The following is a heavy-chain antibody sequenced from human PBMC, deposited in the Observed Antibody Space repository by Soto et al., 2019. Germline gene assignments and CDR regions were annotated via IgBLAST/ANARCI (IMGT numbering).Heavy chain of an antibody. Sequence: SVKVSCQSSGGTFSSYTISWVRQAPGQGLEWMGRIIPILGIANYAQKFQGRVTITADKSTSTAYMELSSLRSEDTAVYYCARDAPIRDYYDSSGYYFDYWGQGTLVTVSS. CDR2: IIPILGIA. V-gene: IGHV1-69*04. D-gene: IGHD3-22*01. CDR3: ARDAPIRDYYDSSGYYFDY. CDR1: GGTFSSYT. J-gene: IGHJ4*02.